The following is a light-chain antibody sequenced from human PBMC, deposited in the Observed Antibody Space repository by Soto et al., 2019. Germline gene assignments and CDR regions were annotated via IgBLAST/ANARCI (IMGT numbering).Light chain of an antibody. CDR2: GNS. CDR3: QSYDSSLSGGV. J-gene: IGLJ3*02. Sequence: QAVVTQPPSVSGAPGQRVTISCTGSSSNIGAGYDVHWYQHLPGTAPKLLIYGNSNRPSGVPDRFSGSKSGTSASLAITGLQAEDEADYYCQSYDSSLSGGVFGGGTKLTVL. CDR1: SSNIGAGYD. V-gene: IGLV1-40*01.